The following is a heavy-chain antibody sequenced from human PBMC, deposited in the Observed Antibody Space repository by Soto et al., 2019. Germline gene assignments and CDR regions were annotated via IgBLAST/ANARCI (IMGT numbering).Heavy chain of an antibody. D-gene: IGHD6-19*01. CDR3: ASGGDASGHHAFDV. J-gene: IGHJ3*01. CDR1: GGTFSSYA. Sequence: GASVKVSCKASGGTFSSYAISWVRQAPGQGLEWMGGIIPIFGTANYAQKFQGRVTITADESTGTAYMELSSLRSEDTAVYYCASGGDASGHHAFDVWGLGTMVTVSS. V-gene: IGHV1-69*13. CDR2: IIPIFGTA.